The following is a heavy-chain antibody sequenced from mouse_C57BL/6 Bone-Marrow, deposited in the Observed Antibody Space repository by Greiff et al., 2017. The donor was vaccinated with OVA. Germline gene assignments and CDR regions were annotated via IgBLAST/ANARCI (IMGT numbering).Heavy chain of an antibody. D-gene: IGHD1-1*01. CDR3: ARQNGSRFDY. Sequence: EVKLMESGGDLVKPGGSLKLSCAASGFTFSSYGMSWVRQTPDKRLEWVATISSGGSYTYYPDSVKGRFTISRDNAKNTLYLQMSSLKSEDTAMYYCARQNGSRFDYWGQGTTLTVSS. V-gene: IGHV5-6*01. CDR1: GFTFSSYG. J-gene: IGHJ2*01. CDR2: ISSGGSYT.